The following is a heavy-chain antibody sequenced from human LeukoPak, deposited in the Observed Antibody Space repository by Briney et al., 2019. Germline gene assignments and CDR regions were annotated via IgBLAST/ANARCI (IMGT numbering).Heavy chain of an antibody. CDR2: INHRGST. CDR1: GGSFSGYY. J-gene: IGHJ4*02. Sequence: SETLSLTCAAYGGSFSGYYWNWIRQPPGKGLEWIGEINHRGSTNYNPSLKSRVTISVDTSKNQFSLKLSSVTAADTAVYYCARGFDNLGSGWYSYWGQGTLVTVSS. V-gene: IGHV4-34*01. D-gene: IGHD6-19*01. CDR3: ARGFDNLGSGWYSY.